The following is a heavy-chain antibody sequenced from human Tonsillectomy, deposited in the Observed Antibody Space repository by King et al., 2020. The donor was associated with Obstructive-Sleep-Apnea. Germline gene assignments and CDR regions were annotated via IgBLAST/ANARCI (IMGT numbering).Heavy chain of an antibody. CDR3: ARAARSYCGCDCSPGYYYYYGMDV. CDR1: GFTFSDYY. CDR2: ISGGGSTI. D-gene: IGHD2-21*02. V-gene: IGHV3-11*01. Sequence: QVQLVESGGDLVKPGGSLRLSCAASGFTFSDYYMSWIRQAPGKGLEWVSYISGGGSTIYYADSVKGRFTITRDNAKNSLSLQMNSLRAEDTAVYYGARAARSYCGCDCSPGYYYYYGMDVWGQGTTVTVSS. J-gene: IGHJ6*02.